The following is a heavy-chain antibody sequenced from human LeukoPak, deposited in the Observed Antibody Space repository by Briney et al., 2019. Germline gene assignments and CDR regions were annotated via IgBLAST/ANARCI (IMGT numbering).Heavy chain of an antibody. J-gene: IGHJ4*02. Sequence: NTSETLSLTCTVSGGSISSGDYYWSWIRQPPGKGLEWIGYIYYSGSTYYNPSLKSRVTISVDRSKNQFSLKLSSVTAADTAVYYCARAPYGGNPYYFDYWGQGTLVTVSS. V-gene: IGHV4-30-4*01. CDR3: ARAPYGGNPYYFDY. CDR1: GGSISSGDYY. D-gene: IGHD4-23*01. CDR2: IYYSGST.